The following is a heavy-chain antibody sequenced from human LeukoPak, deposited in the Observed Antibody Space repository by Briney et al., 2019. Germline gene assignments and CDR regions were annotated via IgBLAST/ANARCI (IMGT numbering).Heavy chain of an antibody. CDR3: AKAGYYDSSGYLYYYYYMDV. CDR1: GFTFSSYG. J-gene: IGHJ6*03. Sequence: PGGSLRLSCAASGFTFSSYGMHWVRQAPGKGLEWVAVISYDGSNKYYADSVKGRFTISRDNSKNTLYLQMNNLRAEDTAVYYCAKAGYYDSSGYLYYYYYMDVWGKGTTVTVSS. D-gene: IGHD3-22*01. CDR2: ISYDGSNK. V-gene: IGHV3-30*18.